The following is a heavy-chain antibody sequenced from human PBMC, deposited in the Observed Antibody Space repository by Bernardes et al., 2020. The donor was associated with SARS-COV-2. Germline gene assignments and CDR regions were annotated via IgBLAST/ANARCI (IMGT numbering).Heavy chain of an antibody. V-gene: IGHV3-48*04. CDR1: GFTFSRHS. CDR2: ISGSGSTI. CDR3: ARDYYGDYILDY. D-gene: IGHD4-17*01. Sequence: GGSLRLSCVVSGFTFSRHSMNWVRQAPGKGLEWLAYISGSGSTIHYADSVKGRLTISRDNAKNSLYLQMNSLRVEDPAVYYCARDYYGDYILDYWGQGTLVTVSS. J-gene: IGHJ4*02.